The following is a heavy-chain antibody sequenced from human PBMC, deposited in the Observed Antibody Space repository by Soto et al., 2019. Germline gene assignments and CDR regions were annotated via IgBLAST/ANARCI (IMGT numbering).Heavy chain of an antibody. CDR1: GGSISSSSYY. Sequence: QLQLQESGPGLVKPSETLSLTCTVSGGSISSSSYYWGWIRQPPGKGLEWIGSIYYSGSTYYNPSLKSRVTISVDTSKNQFSLKLSSVTAADTAVYYCASQLGPWYYYGSGSVGYNWFDPWGQGTLVTVSS. CDR2: IYYSGST. D-gene: IGHD3-10*01. J-gene: IGHJ5*02. V-gene: IGHV4-39*01. CDR3: ASQLGPWYYYGSGSVGYNWFDP.